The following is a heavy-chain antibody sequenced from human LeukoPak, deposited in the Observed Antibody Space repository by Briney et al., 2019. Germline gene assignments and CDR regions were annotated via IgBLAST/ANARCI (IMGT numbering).Heavy chain of an antibody. D-gene: IGHD6-13*01. V-gene: IGHV3-7*01. Sequence: GGSLRLSCAASGFTFSSYSMSWVRQAPGKGLEWVANIKQDGSEKYYVDSVKGRFTISRDNAKNSLYLQMNSLRAEDTAVYYCARDMGSSSWYVPYDYWGQGTLVTVSS. J-gene: IGHJ4*02. CDR2: IKQDGSEK. CDR3: ARDMGSSSWYVPYDY. CDR1: GFTFSSYS.